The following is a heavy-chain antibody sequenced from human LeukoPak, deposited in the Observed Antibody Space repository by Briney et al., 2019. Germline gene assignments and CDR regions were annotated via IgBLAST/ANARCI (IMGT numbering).Heavy chain of an antibody. Sequence: PGRSLRLSCAASGFTFDDYAMHWVRQAPGKGLEWVSGISWNSGSIGYADSVKGRFTISRDNAKNSLYLQMNSLRAEDTALYYCAKGGRLPPQWLPLGYGMDVWGQGTTVTVSS. V-gene: IGHV3-9*01. D-gene: IGHD6-19*01. CDR3: AKGGRLPPQWLPLGYGMDV. CDR2: ISWNSGSI. CDR1: GFTFDDYA. J-gene: IGHJ6*02.